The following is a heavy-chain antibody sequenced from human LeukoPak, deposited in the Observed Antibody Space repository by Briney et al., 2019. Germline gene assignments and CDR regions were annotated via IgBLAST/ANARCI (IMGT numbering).Heavy chain of an antibody. CDR2: INGSGGST. J-gene: IGHJ4*02. CDR3: AKDYSGSYYIDY. CDR1: GFTFSSYA. V-gene: IGHV3-23*01. Sequence: GGSLRLSCAASGFTFSSYAMSWVRQAPGKGLEWVSAINGSGGSTYYADSVKGRFTISRDNSKSTLYLQMNSLRAEDTAVYYRAKDYSGSYYIDYWGQGTLVTVSS. D-gene: IGHD1-26*01.